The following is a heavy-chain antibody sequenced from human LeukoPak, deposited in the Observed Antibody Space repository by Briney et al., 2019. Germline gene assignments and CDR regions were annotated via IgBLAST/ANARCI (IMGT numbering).Heavy chain of an antibody. CDR2: IWSDGSNK. Sequence: GGSLRLSCATSGFTFSGYGMHWVRQAPGTGLEWVTVIWSDGSNKYYADSVKGRFTISRDNSKNTLYLQMNSLRAEDTAVYYCARGYYAGRGHHFEYWGQGTLVTVSS. CDR3: ARGYYAGRGHHFEY. V-gene: IGHV3-33*01. D-gene: IGHD3-22*01. CDR1: GFTFSGYG. J-gene: IGHJ4*02.